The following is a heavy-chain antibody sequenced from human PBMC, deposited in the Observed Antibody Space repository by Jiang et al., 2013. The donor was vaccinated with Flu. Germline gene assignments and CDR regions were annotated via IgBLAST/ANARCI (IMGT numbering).Heavy chain of an antibody. CDR1: GFTFSSYG. D-gene: IGHD2-15*01. CDR2: ISYDGSNK. J-gene: IGHJ4*02. Sequence: RLSCAASGFTFSSYGMHWVRQAPGKGLEWVAVISYDGSNKYYADSVKGRFTISRDNSKNTLYLQMNSLRAEDTAVYYCARDLTPCSGGSCYPVGELDYWGQGTLVTVSS. CDR3: ARDLTPCSGGSCYPVGELDY. V-gene: IGHV3-33*05.